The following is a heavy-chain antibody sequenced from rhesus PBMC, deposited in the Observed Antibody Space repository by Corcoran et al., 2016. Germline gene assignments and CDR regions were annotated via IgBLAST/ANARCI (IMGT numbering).Heavy chain of an antibody. J-gene: IGHJ4*01. D-gene: IGHD6-13*01. CDR3: AREGQLVGFDY. Sequence: QVQLQASGPGLVKPSETLSLTCAVSGGSISSGYYYWSWIRQPPGRGLEWIGNITDKGSTSYNPALKSRVTIARDTSKNQSSLKLSSVNAADTAVYYCAREGQLVGFDYWGQGVLVTVSS. CDR1: GGSISSGYYY. CDR2: ITDKGST. V-gene: IGHV4-122*02.